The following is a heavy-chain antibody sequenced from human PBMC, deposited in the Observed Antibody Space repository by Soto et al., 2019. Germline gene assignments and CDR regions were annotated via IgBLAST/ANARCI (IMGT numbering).Heavy chain of an antibody. CDR1: GGSISSYY. V-gene: IGHV4-59*01. CDR3: ARAGYGDYESYYYYYMDV. CDR2: IYYSGST. Sequence: SETLSLTCTVSGGSISSYYWSWIRQPPGKGLEWIGYIYYSGSTNYNPSLKSRVTISVDTSKNQFSLKLSSVTAADTAVYYCARAGYGDYESYYYYYMDVWGKGTTVTVSS. J-gene: IGHJ6*03. D-gene: IGHD4-17*01.